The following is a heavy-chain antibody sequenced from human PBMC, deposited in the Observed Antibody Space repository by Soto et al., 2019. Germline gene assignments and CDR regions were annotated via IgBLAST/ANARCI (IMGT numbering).Heavy chain of an antibody. V-gene: IGHV2-5*02. D-gene: IGHD3-3*01. CDR3: AHRVLRTVFGVVTTTAFYFDF. Sequence: QITLNESGPTQVKPRQTLTLTCTFSGFSLTTSGVGVGWIRQSQGKAPEWLALIYWDDDKRYSPSLKSRLTITKDTSKNQVVLTMADLDRADTATYYCAHRVLRTVFGVVTTTAFYFDFWGQGTPVAVSS. CDR2: IYWDDDK. CDR1: GFSLTTSGVG. J-gene: IGHJ4*02.